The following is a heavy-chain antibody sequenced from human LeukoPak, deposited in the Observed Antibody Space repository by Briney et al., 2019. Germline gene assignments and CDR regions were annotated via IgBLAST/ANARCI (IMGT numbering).Heavy chain of an antibody. CDR2: ITQDGSEK. V-gene: IGHV3-7*01. CDR1: GFTLNSYW. D-gene: IGHD6-13*01. CDR3: ARDGAPIAAAGGGAFDY. J-gene: IGHJ4*02. Sequence: GGSLRLSCAASGFTLNSYWMSWVRQAPGKGLEWVANITQDGSEKYYVDSVKGRFTISRDNAKNSLHLQMNSLRAEDTAVYYCARDGAPIAAAGGGAFDYWGQGTLVTVSS.